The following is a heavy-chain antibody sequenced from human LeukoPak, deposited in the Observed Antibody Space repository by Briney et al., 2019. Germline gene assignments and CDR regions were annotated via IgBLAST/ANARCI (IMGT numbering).Heavy chain of an antibody. CDR2: ISSSGGSP. CDR3: AKDQALSLSSSRALDY. CDR1: GFTFSTYA. Sequence: GGSLRLSCVASGFTFSTYALSWVRQAPGKGLEWVSAISSSGGSPYYADSVNGRFTISRDNSKNTLHLQMNSLRAEDTALYYCAKDQALSLSSSRALDYWGQGTLVTVSS. D-gene: IGHD2-2*01. J-gene: IGHJ4*02. V-gene: IGHV3-23*01.